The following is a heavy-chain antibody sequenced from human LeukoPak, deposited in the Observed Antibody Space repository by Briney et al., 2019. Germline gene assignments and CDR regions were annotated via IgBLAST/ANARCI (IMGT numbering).Heavy chain of an antibody. V-gene: IGHV3-66*01. Sequence: GGSLRLSCAASGFTVSSNYMSWVRQAPGKGLEWVSVIYSGGSTYYADSVKGRFTISRDNSKNTRYLQMNSLRAEDTAVYYCARSHYYGSGSYYNPYYYYGMDVWGQGTTVTVSS. CDR1: GFTVSSNY. J-gene: IGHJ6*02. D-gene: IGHD3-10*01. CDR3: ARSHYYGSGSYYNPYYYYGMDV. CDR2: IYSGGST.